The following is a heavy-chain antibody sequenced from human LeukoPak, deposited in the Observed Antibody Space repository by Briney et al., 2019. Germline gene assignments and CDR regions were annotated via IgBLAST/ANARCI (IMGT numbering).Heavy chain of an antibody. CDR1: GFTESSNY. J-gene: IGHJ3*02. V-gene: IGHV3-53*04. D-gene: IGHD5-12*01. Sequence: GGSLRLSCAASGFTESSNYVSWVRQAPGKGLEWVSVIYSGGSTYYADSVKGRFTVSRHNSKNTLYLQMNSLRAEDTAVYYCARDSGYDHGAFDIWGQGTMVTVSS. CDR2: IYSGGST. CDR3: ARDSGYDHGAFDI.